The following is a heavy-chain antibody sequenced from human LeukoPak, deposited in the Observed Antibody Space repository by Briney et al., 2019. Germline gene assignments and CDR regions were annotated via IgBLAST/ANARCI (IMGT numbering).Heavy chain of an antibody. V-gene: IGHV1-24*01. CDR3: ARDEWLDY. J-gene: IGHJ4*02. CDR1: GYTLTELS. CDR2: FDPEDGET. D-gene: IGHD3-3*01. Sequence: GASVKVSCKVSGYTLTELSMHWVRQAPGKGLEWMGGFDPEDGETIYAQKLQGRVTMTTDTSTSTAYMELRSLRSDDTAVYYCARDEWLDYWGQGTLVTVSS.